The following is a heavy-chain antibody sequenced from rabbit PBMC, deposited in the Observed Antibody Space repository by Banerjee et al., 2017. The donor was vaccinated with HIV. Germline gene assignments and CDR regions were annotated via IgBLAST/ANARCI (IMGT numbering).Heavy chain of an antibody. V-gene: IGHV1S45*01. J-gene: IGHJ3*01. CDR1: GFSFSNGYV. CDR2: INTISGDT. D-gene: IGHD6-1*01. CDR3: ARAGYGGYGYYL. Sequence: QEQLEESGGDLVKPEGSLTLTCTASGFSFSNGYVMCWVRQAPGKGLEWIACINTISGDTVYATWAKGRFTISKASWTTVTLQMTSLTAADTATHFCARAGYGGYGYYLWGQGTLVTVS.